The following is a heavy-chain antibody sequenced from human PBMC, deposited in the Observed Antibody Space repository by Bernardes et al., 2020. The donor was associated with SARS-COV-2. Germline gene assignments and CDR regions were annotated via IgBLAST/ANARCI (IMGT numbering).Heavy chain of an antibody. CDR1: GFTFRSYG. J-gene: IGHJ6*02. CDR2: IWYDGSNK. Sequence: GGSLRLSCAASGFTFRSYGMHWVRQAPGKGLEWVAVIWYDGSNKYYADSVKGRFTISRDNSKNTLYLQMNSLRAEDTAVYYCARDRVTMVRGVILYYYGMDVWGQGTTVTVS. V-gene: IGHV3-33*01. D-gene: IGHD3-10*01. CDR3: ARDRVTMVRGVILYYYGMDV.